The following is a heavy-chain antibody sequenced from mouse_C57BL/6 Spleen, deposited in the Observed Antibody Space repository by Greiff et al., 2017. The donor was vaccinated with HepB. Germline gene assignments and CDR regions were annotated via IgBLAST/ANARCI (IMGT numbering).Heavy chain of an antibody. J-gene: IGHJ2*01. CDR1: GYKFTDYY. V-gene: IGHV1-19*01. CDR3: ARRGEGNYFDY. CDR2: INPYNGGT. Sequence: VQLQQSGPVLVKPGASVKMSCKASGYKFTDYYMNWVKQSHGKSLEWIGVINPYNGGTSYNQKFKGKATLTVDKSSSTAYMELNSLTSEDSAVYYCARRGEGNYFDYWGQGTTLTVSS.